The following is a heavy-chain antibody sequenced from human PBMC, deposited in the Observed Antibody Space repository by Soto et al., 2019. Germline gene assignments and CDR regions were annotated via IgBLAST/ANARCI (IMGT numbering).Heavy chain of an antibody. CDR2: IKTKTNTGTR. V-gene: IGHV3-15*01. CDR1: GFPFSDTW. CDR3: TAFNILTGSNFDS. D-gene: IGHD3-9*01. J-gene: IGHJ4*02. Sequence: KTGGSLRLSCAASGFPFSDTWMSWVRQAPGKGLEWVARIKTKTNTGTRDYAAPVKDRSSISRDDSKNTLYLQMNSLKTEDTAVYYCTAFNILTGSNFDSWGQGTLVTVSS.